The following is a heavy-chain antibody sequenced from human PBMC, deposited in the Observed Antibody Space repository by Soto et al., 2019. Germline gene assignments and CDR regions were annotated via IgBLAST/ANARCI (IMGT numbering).Heavy chain of an antibody. V-gene: IGHV1-69*01. Sequence: QVQLEQSGAEVKKPGSSVKVSCKASGGTFGSYAISWVRQAPGQGLEWMGGIIPIFGTANYAQNFQGRVTITADESTSTAYMELSSLRSEDTAVYYCARTLNTYSSGWNNWFDPWGQGTLVTVSS. CDR3: ARTLNTYSSGWNNWFDP. CDR1: GGTFGSYA. J-gene: IGHJ5*02. CDR2: IIPIFGTA. D-gene: IGHD6-19*01.